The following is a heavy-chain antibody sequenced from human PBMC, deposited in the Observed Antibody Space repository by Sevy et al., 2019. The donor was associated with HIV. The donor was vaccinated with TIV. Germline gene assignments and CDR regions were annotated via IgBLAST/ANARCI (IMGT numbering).Heavy chain of an antibody. CDR3: AKGGYSYCYQALDD. D-gene: IGHD5-18*01. Sequence: ASVKVSCKASGGSIITQSISWVRQAPGQGLEWMGGIIPTFDTVNYAQKFQGRVTITADESTNTAYMELSSLRSEDTAIYYCAKGGYSYCYQALDDWGQGTVVTVSS. V-gene: IGHV1-69*13. CDR1: GGSIITQS. CDR2: IIPTFDTV. J-gene: IGHJ3*01.